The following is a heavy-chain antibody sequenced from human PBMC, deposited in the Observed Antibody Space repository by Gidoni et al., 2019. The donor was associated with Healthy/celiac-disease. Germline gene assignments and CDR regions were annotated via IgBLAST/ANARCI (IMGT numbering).Heavy chain of an antibody. V-gene: IGHV3-66*02. J-gene: IGHJ4*02. CDR2: IYSGGST. CDR3: ARGGSSSSHGY. D-gene: IGHD6-6*01. CDR1: GFTVSSNY. Sequence: EVQRVESGGGWVQPGGSLRLSCAASGFTVSSNYMSWVRQAPGKGLEWVSVIYSGGSTYYADSVKGRFTISRDNSKNTLYLQMNSLRAEDTAVYYCARGGSSSSHGYWGQGTLVTVSS.